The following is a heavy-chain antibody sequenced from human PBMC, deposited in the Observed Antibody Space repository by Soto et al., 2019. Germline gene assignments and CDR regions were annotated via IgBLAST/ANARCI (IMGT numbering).Heavy chain of an antibody. CDR2: IGNYNDNT. D-gene: IGHD2-15*01. CDR1: GYTFTNYG. J-gene: IGHJ5*02. CDR3: TRAWFCSGGTCDDCFDP. V-gene: IGHV1-18*01. Sequence: QVQLVQSGPEVKKPGASVKVSCKASGYTFTNYGISWVRQAPGQGLEWMGWIGNYNDNTRYAQSFQGRVTMTTDTSTSTAYMELRSLRSDDTAIYYCTRAWFCSGGTCDDCFDPWGQGTLVSVSS.